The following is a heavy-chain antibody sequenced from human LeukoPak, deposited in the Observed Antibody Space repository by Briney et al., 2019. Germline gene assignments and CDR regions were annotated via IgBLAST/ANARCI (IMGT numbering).Heavy chain of an antibody. CDR3: ARERQQLVHDYFDY. D-gene: IGHD6-13*01. V-gene: IGHV3-48*03. J-gene: IGHJ4*02. CDR2: ISSSGSTI. CDR1: GFTFSSYE. Sequence: PGGSLRLSCAASGFTFSSYEMNWARQAPGKGLEWVSYISSSGSTIYYADSVKGRFTISRDNAKNSLYLQMNSLRAEDTAVYYCARERQQLVHDYFDYWGQGTLVTVSS.